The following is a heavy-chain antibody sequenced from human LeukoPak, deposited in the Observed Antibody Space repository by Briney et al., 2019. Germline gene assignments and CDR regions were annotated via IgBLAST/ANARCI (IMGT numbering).Heavy chain of an antibody. J-gene: IGHJ4*02. V-gene: IGHV3-23*01. Sequence: GGSLRLSCAASGFTFSSYAMSWVGQAPGKGLEWASVISGSGTSTYYADSVKGRFTISRDNSKNTLSLQMNSLRADDTAVYYCAKDESSGYYFFDYWGQGTLVTVSS. CDR2: ISGSGTST. D-gene: IGHD3-22*01. CDR1: GFTFSSYA. CDR3: AKDESSGYYFFDY.